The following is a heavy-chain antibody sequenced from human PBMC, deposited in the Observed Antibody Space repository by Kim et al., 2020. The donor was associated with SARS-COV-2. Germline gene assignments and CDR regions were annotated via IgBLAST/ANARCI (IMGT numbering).Heavy chain of an antibody. CDR2: IWYDGSNK. CDR3: AKDLGNYDILTGYYNGDGEDY. J-gene: IGHJ4*02. Sequence: GGSLRLSCAASGFTFSSYGMHWVGQAPGKGLEWVAVIWYDGSNKYYADSVKGRFTISRDNSKNTLYLQMNSLRAEDTAVYYCAKDLGNYDILTGYYNGDGEDYWGQGTLVTVSS. CDR1: GFTFSSYG. D-gene: IGHD3-9*01. V-gene: IGHV3-33*06.